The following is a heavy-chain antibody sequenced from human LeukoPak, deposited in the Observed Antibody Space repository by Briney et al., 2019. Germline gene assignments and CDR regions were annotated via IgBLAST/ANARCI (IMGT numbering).Heavy chain of an antibody. D-gene: IGHD5-12*01. Sequence: GGSLRLSRAASGFTFSSYWMHGVRPAPGKGLVWGSGINSEGSSITYAESVKGRFNISRDNAKNTLFLQMNSLRVEDTAVYYCAREGRVSGYDFDCWGQGTLVTVSS. CDR3: AREGRVSGYDFDC. V-gene: IGHV3-74*03. CDR1: GFTFSSYW. J-gene: IGHJ4*02. CDR2: INSEGSSI.